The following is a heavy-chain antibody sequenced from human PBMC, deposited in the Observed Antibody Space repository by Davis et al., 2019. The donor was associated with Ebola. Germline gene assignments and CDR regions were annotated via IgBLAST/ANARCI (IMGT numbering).Heavy chain of an antibody. V-gene: IGHV1-2*06. Sequence: ASVKVSCKASGYNFNDYYMHWVRQAPGQGLEWMGRINPDSGGTKYAQKFQDRVTMTRDSSISTAYMELSRLTSDDTSVYYCARDAFDGPGHSSGTNDYWGQGTLVTVSS. J-gene: IGHJ4*02. CDR2: INPDSGGT. CDR1: GYNFNDYY. D-gene: IGHD6-19*01. CDR3: ARDAFDGPGHSSGTNDY.